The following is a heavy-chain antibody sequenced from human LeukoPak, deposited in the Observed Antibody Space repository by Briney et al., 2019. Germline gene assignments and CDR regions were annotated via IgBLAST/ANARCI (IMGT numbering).Heavy chain of an antibody. CDR1: GYTFTSYY. CDR2: INPSGGST. V-gene: IGHV1-46*01. CDR3: AREGRGVPGAIAAVRGFDY. D-gene: IGHD6-13*01. J-gene: IGHJ4*02. Sequence: ASVKVSCKASGYTFTSYYMHWVRQAPGQGLEWMGIINPSGGSTSYAQKFQGRVTMTRDMSTSTVYMELSSLRSEDTAIYYCAREGRGVPGAIAAVRGFDYWGQGTLVTVSS.